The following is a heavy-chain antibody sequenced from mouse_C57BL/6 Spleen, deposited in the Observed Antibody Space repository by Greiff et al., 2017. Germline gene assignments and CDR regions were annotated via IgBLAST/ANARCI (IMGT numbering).Heavy chain of an antibody. CDR1: GYTFTSYW. Sequence: QVQLQQPGAELVRPGSSVKLSCKASGYTFTSYWMHWVKQRPIQGLEWIGNIDPSDSETHYNQKFKDKATLTVDKSSSTAYMQLSSLTSEDSAVYYCARDDYDGGHYAMDYWGQGTSVTVSS. CDR3: ARDDYDGGHYAMDY. D-gene: IGHD2-4*01. V-gene: IGHV1-52*01. J-gene: IGHJ4*01. CDR2: IDPSDSET.